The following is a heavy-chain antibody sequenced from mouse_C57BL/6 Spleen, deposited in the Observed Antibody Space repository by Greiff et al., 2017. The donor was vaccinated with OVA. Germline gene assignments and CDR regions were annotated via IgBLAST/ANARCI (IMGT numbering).Heavy chain of an antibody. CDR3: ARQVNRYYGSSYWYFDV. V-gene: IGHV5-9*01. D-gene: IGHD1-1*01. CDR2: ISGGGGNT. J-gene: IGHJ1*03. CDR1: GFTFSSYT. Sequence: EVKLQESGGGLVKPGGSLKLSCAASGFTFSSYTMSWVRQTPEKRLEWVATISGGGGNTYYPDSVKGRFTISRDNAKNTLYLQMSSLRSEDTALYYCARQVNRYYGSSYWYFDVWGTGTTVTVSS.